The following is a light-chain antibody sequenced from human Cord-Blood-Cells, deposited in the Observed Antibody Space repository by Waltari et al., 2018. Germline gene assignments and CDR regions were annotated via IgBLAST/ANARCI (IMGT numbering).Light chain of an antibody. V-gene: IGLV2-23*02. Sequence: QSALTQPASVSGSPGQSITIPCTGTSSDVGSYNLVSWYQQHPGKAPKLMIYEVSKRPSGVSNRFSGSKSGNTASLTISGLQAEDEADYYCCSYAGSSTSLFGTGTKVTVL. CDR1: SSDVGSYNL. CDR2: EVS. CDR3: CSYAGSSTSL. J-gene: IGLJ1*01.